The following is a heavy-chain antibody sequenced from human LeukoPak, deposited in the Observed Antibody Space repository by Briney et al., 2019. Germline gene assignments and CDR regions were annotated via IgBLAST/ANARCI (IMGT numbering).Heavy chain of an antibody. Sequence: ASVKVSCKASGYTFTSYGISWVRQAPGQGLEWMGWISADNGNTKYTQKLQGRVTMTTDTSTRTAYMELSSLRSEDTAVYYCARGELSGYSRDWGQGTLVTVSS. CDR3: ARGELSGYSRD. CDR1: GYTFTSYG. D-gene: IGHD4-23*01. V-gene: IGHV1-18*01. J-gene: IGHJ4*02. CDR2: ISADNGNT.